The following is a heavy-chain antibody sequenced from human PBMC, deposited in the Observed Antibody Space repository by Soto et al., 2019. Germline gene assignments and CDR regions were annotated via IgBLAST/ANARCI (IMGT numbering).Heavy chain of an antibody. Sequence: QVQLEESGGGLVKPGGSLRLSCAASGFTFSAVYMSWIRQAPNKGLEYISYISSSGTSANYADSVKGRITISGDKAKNSLYLQMNSRRAEDTAVYYCARDRGAVTGQYFDYWGQGALVTVSS. J-gene: IGHJ4*02. CDR1: GFTFSAVY. V-gene: IGHV3-11*05. CDR2: ISSSGTSA. CDR3: ARDRGAVTGQYFDY. D-gene: IGHD6-19*01.